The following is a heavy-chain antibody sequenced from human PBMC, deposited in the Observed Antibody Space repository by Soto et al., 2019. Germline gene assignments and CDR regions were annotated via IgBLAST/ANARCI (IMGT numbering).Heavy chain of an antibody. CDR3: VKDCYDRSCFSYW. Sequence: SQTLCLSRSGSAGTLIRGASSWFRQLPGKGLEWIGYISYSGSTNYNPSLKSRVTISVDTSKNQFSLKVGSVTAADTAVYYCVKDCYDRSCFSYW. V-gene: IGHV4-59*01. CDR1: AGTLIRGA. CDR2: ISYSGST. D-gene: IGHD2-15*01. J-gene: IGHJ2*01.